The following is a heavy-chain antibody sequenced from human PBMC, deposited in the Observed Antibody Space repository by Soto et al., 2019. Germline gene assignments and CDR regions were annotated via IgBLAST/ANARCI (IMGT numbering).Heavy chain of an antibody. CDR2: IWYDGSNK. CDR1: GFTFSSYG. J-gene: IGHJ4*02. CDR3: ARWDNIVATYFDY. D-gene: IGHD5-12*01. V-gene: IGHV3-33*01. Sequence: PGGSLRLSCAASGFTFSSYGMHWVRQAPGKGLEWVAVIWYDGSNKYYADSVKGRFTISRDNSKNTLYLQMNSLRAEDTAVYYCARWDNIVATYFDYWGQGTLVTVSS.